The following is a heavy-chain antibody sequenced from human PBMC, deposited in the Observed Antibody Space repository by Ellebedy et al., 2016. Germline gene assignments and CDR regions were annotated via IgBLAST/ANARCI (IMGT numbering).Heavy chain of an antibody. J-gene: IGHJ5*02. Sequence: SETLSLTXTVSGDSISGYFWSWIRQPAGKGLEWIGRISSSGTAYYNPSLRSRVTMSVDTSKNQFSLKLSSVTAADTAVYYCAKGTTGTTGWFNPWGQGTLVPISS. D-gene: IGHD1-1*01. CDR3: AKGTTGTTGWFNP. CDR2: ISSSGTA. CDR1: GDSISGYF. V-gene: IGHV4-4*07.